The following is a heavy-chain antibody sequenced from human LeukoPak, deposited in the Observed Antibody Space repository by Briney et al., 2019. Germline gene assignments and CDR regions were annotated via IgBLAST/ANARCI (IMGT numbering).Heavy chain of an antibody. Sequence: GGSLSLSCAASGFTVSSNYMRWVRQAPGKGLEWVSIIHSGGSTYYADSVKGRVTISRDKSKNTVSLQVSSLRAEDTAVYYCARSMTLTDAFDVWGQGTMVTVSS. J-gene: IGHJ3*01. CDR2: IHSGGST. CDR1: GFTVSSNY. D-gene: IGHD2-21*01. CDR3: ARSMTLTDAFDV. V-gene: IGHV3-53*01.